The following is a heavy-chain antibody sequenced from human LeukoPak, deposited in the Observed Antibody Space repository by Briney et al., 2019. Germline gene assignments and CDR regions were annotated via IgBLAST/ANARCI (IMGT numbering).Heavy chain of an antibody. CDR3: ARVAFIAARDY. Sequence: GGSLRLSCAASGFTFSSYSMNWVRQAPGRGLEWVSCISSSSSDIYSADSGKGGFTLSRDNPKNSLYLQMTSLRAADTAVYYCARVAFIAARDYWGQGTLVTVSS. J-gene: IGHJ4*02. D-gene: IGHD6-6*01. CDR2: ISSSSSDI. CDR1: GFTFSSYS. V-gene: IGHV3-21*01.